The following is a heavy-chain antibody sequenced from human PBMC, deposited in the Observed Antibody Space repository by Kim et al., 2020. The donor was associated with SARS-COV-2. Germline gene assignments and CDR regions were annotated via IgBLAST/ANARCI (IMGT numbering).Heavy chain of an antibody. CDR2: IYYSGST. CDR3: AFQQQQLLYFDY. J-gene: IGHJ4*02. D-gene: IGHD6-13*01. V-gene: IGHV4-61*01. CDR1: GGSVSSGSYY. Sequence: SETLSLTCTVSGGSVSSGSYYWSWIRQPPGKGLEWIGYIYYSGSTNYNPSLKSRVTISVDTSKNQFSLKLSSVTAADTAVYYCAFQQQQLLYFDYWGQGTLVTVSS.